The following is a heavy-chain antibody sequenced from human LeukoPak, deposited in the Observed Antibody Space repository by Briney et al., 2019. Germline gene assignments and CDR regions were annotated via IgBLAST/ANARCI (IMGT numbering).Heavy chain of an antibody. CDR3: ARDMGGVIVTNWFDP. CDR2: INPNSGGT. CDR1: GYTFTGYY. Sequence: ASVRLSCKASGYTFTGYYMHWVRQAPGQGLEWMGWINPNSGGTNYAQKFQGRVTMTRDTSISTAYMELSRLRSDDTAVYYCARDMGGVIVTNWFDPWGQGTLVTVSS. J-gene: IGHJ5*02. D-gene: IGHD3-16*02. V-gene: IGHV1-2*02.